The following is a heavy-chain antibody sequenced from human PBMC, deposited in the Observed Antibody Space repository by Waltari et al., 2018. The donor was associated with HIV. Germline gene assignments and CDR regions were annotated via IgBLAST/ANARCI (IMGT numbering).Heavy chain of an antibody. Sequence: QVQLVQSGAEVKKPGASVKVPCKDSGYTFTTYGISWVRQAPGQGLEWMGWISAYNGNTNDAQKLQDRLTMTTDTSTNTAYMELRSLRSDDTAVYYCVRVNGVSGSPSGRWGPGTLVTVSS. D-gene: IGHD3-10*01. CDR1: GYTFTTYG. CDR2: ISAYNGNT. J-gene: IGHJ1*01. V-gene: IGHV1-18*01. CDR3: VRVNGVSGSPSGR.